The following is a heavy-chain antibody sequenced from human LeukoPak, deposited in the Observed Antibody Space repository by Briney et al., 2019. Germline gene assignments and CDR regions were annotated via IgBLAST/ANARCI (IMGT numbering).Heavy chain of an antibody. V-gene: IGHV4-4*09. J-gene: IGHJ4*02. CDR1: GGSISSYY. D-gene: IGHD3-10*01. CDR2: IYTSGST. Sequence: PSETLSLTCTVSGGSISSYYWSWIRQPPGKGLEWIGYIYTSGSTNYNPSLKSRVTISVDTSKNQFSLKLSSVTAADTAVYYCASSLSYYYGSGSTSFDYWGQGTLVTVSS. CDR3: ASSLSYYYGSGSTSFDY.